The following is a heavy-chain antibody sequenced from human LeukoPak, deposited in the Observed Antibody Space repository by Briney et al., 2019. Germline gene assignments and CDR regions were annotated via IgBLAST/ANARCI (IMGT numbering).Heavy chain of an antibody. CDR3: ARVGSGCSGGSCYYDY. CDR2: INHSGST. J-gene: IGHJ4*02. D-gene: IGHD2-15*01. Sequence: PSQTLSLTCTVSGGSISSSSYYWGWIRQPPGKGLEWIGEINHSGSTNYNPSLKSRVTISVDTSKNQFSLKLSSVTAADTAVYYCARVGSGCSGGSCYYDYWGQGTLVTVSS. CDR1: GGSISSSSYY. V-gene: IGHV4-39*07.